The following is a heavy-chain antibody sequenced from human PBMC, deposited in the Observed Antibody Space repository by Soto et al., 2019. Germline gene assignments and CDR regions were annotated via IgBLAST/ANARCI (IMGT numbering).Heavy chain of an antibody. CDR2: ISAYNGNT. V-gene: IGHV1-18*01. D-gene: IGHD6-13*01. CDR3: ARVRYSSSWYGGLDYYYGMDV. J-gene: IGHJ6*02. Sequence: ASVKVSCKASGYTFTSYGISWVRQAPGQGLEWMGWISAYNGNTNYAQKLQGRVTMTTDTSTSTAYMGLRSLRSDDTAVYYCARVRYSSSWYGGLDYYYGMDVWGQGTTVTVSS. CDR1: GYTFTSYG.